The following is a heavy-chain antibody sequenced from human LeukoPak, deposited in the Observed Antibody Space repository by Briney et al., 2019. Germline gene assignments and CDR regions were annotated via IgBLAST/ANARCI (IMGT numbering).Heavy chain of an antibody. Sequence: PSETLSLTCTVSGGSISSSSYYWGWIRQPPGKGLEWIGSIYYSGSTYYNPSLKSRVTISVDTSKNQFSLKLSSVTAADTAVYYCARSSETYYYDRSGYYPLDYWGQGTLVTVSS. J-gene: IGHJ4*02. CDR1: GGSISSSSYY. V-gene: IGHV4-39*01. CDR2: IYYSGST. D-gene: IGHD3-22*01. CDR3: ARSSETYYYDRSGYYPLDY.